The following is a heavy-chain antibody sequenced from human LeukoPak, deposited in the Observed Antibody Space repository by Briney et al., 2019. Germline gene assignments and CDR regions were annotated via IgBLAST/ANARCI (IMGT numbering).Heavy chain of an antibody. CDR1: GFTVSSNY. J-gene: IGHJ4*02. D-gene: IGHD6-19*01. V-gene: IGHV3-53*01. CDR2: IYSGGSA. Sequence: PGGSLRLSCAASGFTVSSNYMSWVRQAPGKGLEWVSVIYSGGSAYYADSVKGRFTISRDNSKNTLYLQMNSLRAEDAAVYYCARDYGVAEGYWGQGTLVTVSS. CDR3: ARDYGVAEGY.